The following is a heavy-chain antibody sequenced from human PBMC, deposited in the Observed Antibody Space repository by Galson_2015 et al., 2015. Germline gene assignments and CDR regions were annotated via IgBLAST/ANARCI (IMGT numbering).Heavy chain of an antibody. Sequence: QSGAEVKKPGESLKISCTGSGYSFTSYWIGWVRQMPGKGLEWMGIIYPGDSDTRYSPSFQGQVTISADKSISTAYLQWSSLKASDTAMYYCARLSGYCSGGSCYGIDYWGQGTLVTVSS. J-gene: IGHJ4*02. CDR2: IYPGDSDT. CDR1: GYSFTSYW. D-gene: IGHD2-15*01. CDR3: ARLSGYCSGGSCYGIDY. V-gene: IGHV5-51*03.